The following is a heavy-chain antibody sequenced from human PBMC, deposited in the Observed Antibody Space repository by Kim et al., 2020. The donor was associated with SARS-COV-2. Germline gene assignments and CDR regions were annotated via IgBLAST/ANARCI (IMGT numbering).Heavy chain of an antibody. D-gene: IGHD3-22*01. CDR2: INHSGST. V-gene: IGHV4-34*01. Sequence: SETLSLTCAVYGGSFSGYYWSWIRQPPGKGLEWIGEINHSGSTNYNPSLKSRVTISVDTSKNQFSLKLSSVTAADTAVYYCARGLVVITPFYDYWGQGTLVTVSS. J-gene: IGHJ4*02. CDR3: ARGLVVITPFYDY. CDR1: GGSFSGYY.